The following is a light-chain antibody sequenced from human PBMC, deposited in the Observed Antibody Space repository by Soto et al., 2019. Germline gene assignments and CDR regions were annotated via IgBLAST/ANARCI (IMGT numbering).Light chain of an antibody. Sequence: EIVFTKTPGTLSLSPGDRATLSCRASQSVPSNFLAWYQQKPGQAPILVIYGVSRKATGIPDRFSGSGSGTDFTLTISRLEPEDFAVYYCQQYDSSWTFGIGTKVEIK. CDR2: GVS. CDR1: QSVPSNF. J-gene: IGKJ1*01. V-gene: IGKV3-20*01. CDR3: QQYDSSWT.